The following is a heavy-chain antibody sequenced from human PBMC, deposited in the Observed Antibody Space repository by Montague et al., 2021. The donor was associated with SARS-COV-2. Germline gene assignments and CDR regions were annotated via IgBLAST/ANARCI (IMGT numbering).Heavy chain of an antibody. Sequence: SETLSLTCTVSGGSISSSTYYWGLIRQPPEKGLEWIGTIFYSGSTYYNPSLKSRVTISVDMSKNQFSLTLNSVTAADTAVYYCVGGYCGNSRCYAVDYWGQGTLVTVSS. CDR1: GGSISSSTYY. CDR3: VGGYCGNSRCYAVDY. D-gene: IGHD2-2*01. CDR2: IFYSGST. V-gene: IGHV4-39*01. J-gene: IGHJ4*02.